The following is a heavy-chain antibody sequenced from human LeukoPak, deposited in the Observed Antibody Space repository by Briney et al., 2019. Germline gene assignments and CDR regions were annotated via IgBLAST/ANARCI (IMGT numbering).Heavy chain of an antibody. CDR2: IIPIFGTA. CDR3: ARGMVSPTRLRFLEWLSGAKSFDY. Sequence: ASVKVSCKASGGTFSSYAISWVRQAPGQGLEWMGGIIPIFGTANYAQKFQGRVTITADESTSTAYMELSSLRSEDTAVYYCARGMVSPTRLRFLEWLSGAKSFDYWGQGTLVTVS. J-gene: IGHJ4*02. D-gene: IGHD3-3*01. CDR1: GGTFSSYA. V-gene: IGHV1-69*13.